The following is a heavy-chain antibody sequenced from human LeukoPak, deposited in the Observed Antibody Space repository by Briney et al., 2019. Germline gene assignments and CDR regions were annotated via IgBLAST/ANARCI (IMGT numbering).Heavy chain of an antibody. V-gene: IGHV1-18*01. CDR2: INTYNGNT. CDR1: GYTYTSYG. J-gene: IGHJ5*01. Sequence: ASVKVSCTASGYTYTSYGISWVRQAPGQGLEWMGWINTYNGNTIYVQKLPGRVTMTEDTSTDTDYWELSSLRSEYTDVDYCATFWFDPWGQGTLVTVSS. CDR3: ATFWFDP.